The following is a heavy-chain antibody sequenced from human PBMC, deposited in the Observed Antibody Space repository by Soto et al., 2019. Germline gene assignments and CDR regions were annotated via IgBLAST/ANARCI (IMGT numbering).Heavy chain of an antibody. J-gene: IGHJ4*02. D-gene: IGHD3-22*01. CDR3: TRDYYDSSGYSPKFDS. V-gene: IGHV1-3*01. Sequence: ASVKVSCKASGYTFTYYTVHWVRQAPGQRLEWMGWINAGDGNTKYSPNFQGRVTITKDTSASTVYMELSSLRSEDTAVYFCTRDYYDSSGYSPKFDSWGQGALVTVSS. CDR1: GYTFTYYT. CDR2: INAGDGNT.